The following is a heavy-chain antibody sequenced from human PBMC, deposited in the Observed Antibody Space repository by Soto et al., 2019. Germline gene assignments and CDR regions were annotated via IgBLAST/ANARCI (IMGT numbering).Heavy chain of an antibody. Sequence: QVQLVESGGGVVQPGRSLRLSCAVSVFTFSSYAVHWVRQAPGKGLEWVAVISYDGSNKYYADSVKGRFTISRDNSKNTLYLQMNSLRAEDTAVYYCARSVVYYYDSSGSFDYWGQGTLVTVSS. CDR1: VFTFSSYA. V-gene: IGHV3-30-3*01. D-gene: IGHD3-22*01. CDR3: ARSVVYYYDSSGSFDY. CDR2: ISYDGSNK. J-gene: IGHJ4*02.